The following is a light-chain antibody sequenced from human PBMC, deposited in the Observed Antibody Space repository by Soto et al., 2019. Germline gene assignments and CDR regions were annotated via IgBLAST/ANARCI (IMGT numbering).Light chain of an antibody. Sequence: QSFLTQPASVSGSPGQSITISCTGTSSDIGGYKHVSWYQQHPGKAPKLMIYEVSNRPSGVSNRFSGSKSGNTASLTTSGLQAEDEADYYCSSYTTSSTQVFGTGTKVTVL. CDR3: SSYTTSSTQV. J-gene: IGLJ1*01. CDR2: EVS. V-gene: IGLV2-14*01. CDR1: SSDIGGYKH.